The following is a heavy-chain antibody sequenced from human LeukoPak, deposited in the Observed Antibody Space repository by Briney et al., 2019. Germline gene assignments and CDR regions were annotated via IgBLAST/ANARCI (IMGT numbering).Heavy chain of an antibody. CDR1: GGSISGYY. CDR2: IYYNGIS. J-gene: IGHJ4*02. D-gene: IGHD6-19*01. Sequence: PSETLSLTCTVSGGSISGYYWSWIRQPPGKGLEWIAYIYYNGISNYNPPLKSRVTISVDTSKNQFSLKLSSVTAADTAVYYCARVPQQWLHYFDYWGQGTLVTVSS. V-gene: IGHV4-59*01. CDR3: ARVPQQWLHYFDY.